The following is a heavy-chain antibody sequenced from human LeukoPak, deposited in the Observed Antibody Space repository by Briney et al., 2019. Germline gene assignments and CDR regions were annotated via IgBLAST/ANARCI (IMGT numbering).Heavy chain of an antibody. J-gene: IGHJ4*02. CDR2: ISSSSSYI. CDR1: GFTFSSYA. V-gene: IGHV3-21*01. Sequence: GGSLRLSCAASGFTFSSYAMSWVRQAPGKGLEWVSSISSSSSYIYYADSVKGRFTISRDNAKNSLYLQMNSLRAEDTAVYYCARDPSMPPDYWGQGTLVTVSS. CDR3: ARDPSMPPDY. D-gene: IGHD2/OR15-2a*01.